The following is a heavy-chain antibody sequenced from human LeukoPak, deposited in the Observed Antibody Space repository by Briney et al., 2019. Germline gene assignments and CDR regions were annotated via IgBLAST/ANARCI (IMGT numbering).Heavy chain of an antibody. J-gene: IGHJ4*02. D-gene: IGHD1-26*01. Sequence: GGSLRLSCAASGFTFSDHYMDWVRQAPGKGLERVGRIRNKANSYTTEYAASVKGRFTISRDDSKNSLYLQMNSLKCEDTAVYYCAREWDSGSYYLGYFDYWSQGTLVTVSS. CDR1: GFTFSDHY. CDR3: AREWDSGSYYLGYFDY. CDR2: IRNKANSYTT. V-gene: IGHV3-72*01.